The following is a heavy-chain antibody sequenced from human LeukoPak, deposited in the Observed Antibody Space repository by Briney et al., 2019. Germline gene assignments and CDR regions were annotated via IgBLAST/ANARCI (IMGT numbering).Heavy chain of an antibody. CDR2: IRSKDNNYAT. CDR1: GFTFSGSA. CDR3: TREYSSSWYEGFYFDS. V-gene: IGHV3-73*01. D-gene: IGHD6-13*01. Sequence: GGSLRLSCAASGFTFSGSAMHWVRQASGKGLEWVGRIRSKDNNYATAYAASVKGRFTISRDESKNTAYLQISSLKTEDTAVYYCTREYSSSWYEGFYFDSWGQGTLVTVSS. J-gene: IGHJ4*02.